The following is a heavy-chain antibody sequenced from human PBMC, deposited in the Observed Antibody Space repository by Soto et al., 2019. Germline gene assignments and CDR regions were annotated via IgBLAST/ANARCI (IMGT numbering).Heavy chain of an antibody. J-gene: IGHJ5*02. CDR1: GGTFSSYA. V-gene: IGHV1-69*13. D-gene: IGHD5-18*01. Sequence: SVKVSCKASGGTFSSYAISWVRQAPGQGLEWMGGIIPIFGTANYAQKFQGRVTITADESTSTAYMELSSLRSEDTAVYYCAREGVLEYSYLWFDPWGQGTLVTVSS. CDR2: IIPIFGTA. CDR3: AREGVLEYSYLWFDP.